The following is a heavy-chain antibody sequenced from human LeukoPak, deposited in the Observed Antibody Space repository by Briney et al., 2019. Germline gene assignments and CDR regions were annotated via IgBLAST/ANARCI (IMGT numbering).Heavy chain of an antibody. CDR2: IYYSGST. D-gene: IGHD2-2*01. V-gene: IGHV4-59*01. Sequence: SETLSLTCTVSGGSISSYYWSWIRQPPGKGLEWIGYIYYSGSTNYNPSLKSRVTISVDTPKNQFSLKLSSVTAADTAVYYCARGVVPAATFPGFDPWGQGTLVTVSS. CDR3: ARGVVPAATFPGFDP. J-gene: IGHJ5*02. CDR1: GGSISSYY.